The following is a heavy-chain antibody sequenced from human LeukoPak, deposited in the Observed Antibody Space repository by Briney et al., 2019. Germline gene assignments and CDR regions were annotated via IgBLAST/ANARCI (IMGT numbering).Heavy chain of an antibody. CDR3: ARDYKGGDDAFDI. D-gene: IGHD1-1*01. CDR2: ISSSGNTI. V-gene: IGHV3-48*03. Sequence: GGSLRLSCAASGFTFSSYEMNWVRQAPGKGLEWVSYISSSGNTIYYADSVKGRFTISRDNAKNSLYLQMNSLRAEDTAVYYCARDYKGGDDAFDIWGQGTMVTVSS. CDR1: GFTFSSYE. J-gene: IGHJ3*02.